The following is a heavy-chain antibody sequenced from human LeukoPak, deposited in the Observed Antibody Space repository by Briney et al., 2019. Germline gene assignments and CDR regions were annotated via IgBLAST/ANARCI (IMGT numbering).Heavy chain of an antibody. D-gene: IGHD3-10*01. CDR3: ARVARTGIGELLRPLDK. CDR1: GFTFNNYA. J-gene: IGHJ4*02. Sequence: GGSLRLSCTVSGFTFNNYAMHWVRQAPGKGLEWVTIMSYDGTNRYYADSVRGRFTVSRDNSKNTLYLQMNSLTTDDTAVYYCARVARTGIGELLRPLDKWGQGTLVSVSS. V-gene: IGHV3-30*04. CDR2: MSYDGTNR.